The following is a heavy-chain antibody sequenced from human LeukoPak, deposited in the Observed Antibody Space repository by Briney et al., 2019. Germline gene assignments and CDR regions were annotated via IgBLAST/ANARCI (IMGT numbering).Heavy chain of an antibody. CDR2: IYYIGST. Sequence: SETLSLTCTVSGGSISSGDYYWSWIRQPPGKGLEWIGYIYYIGSTYYNPPLKSRVTISVDTSKNQFSLKLSSVTAADTAVYYCARGTGGYTVDYWGQGTLVTVSS. CDR1: GGSISSGDYY. V-gene: IGHV4-30-4*01. D-gene: IGHD5-12*01. CDR3: ARGTGGYTVDY. J-gene: IGHJ4*02.